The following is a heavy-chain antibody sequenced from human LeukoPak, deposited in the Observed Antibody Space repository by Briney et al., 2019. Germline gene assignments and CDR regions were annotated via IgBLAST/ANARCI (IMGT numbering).Heavy chain of an antibody. J-gene: IGHJ4*02. V-gene: IGHV4-34*01. CDR2: INHSGST. CDR3: ARTDSSGWYVFDY. Sequence: PSETLSLTCAVYGGSFSGYYWSWIRQPPGKGLEWIGEINHSGSTNYNPSLKSRVTISVDTSKNQFSLKLSSVTAADTAVYYCARTDSSGWYVFDYWGQGTLVTVSS. D-gene: IGHD6-19*01. CDR1: GGSFSGYY.